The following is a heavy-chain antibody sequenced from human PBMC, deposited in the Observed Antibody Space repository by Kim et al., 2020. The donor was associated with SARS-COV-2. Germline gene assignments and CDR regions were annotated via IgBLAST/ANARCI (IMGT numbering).Heavy chain of an antibody. CDR3: ARGVGGTSYYVRDDCSHGEGPFHHLQNKFQNQVYSAMNKLGGGGNGVYFVGRGVGGTYYYGMDG. CDR1: GFTFSYYA. Sequence: GGSLRLSCAASGFTFSYYAMHWVRQAPDKGLEWVAVISYDGSNKYYADSVKGRFTISRDNSKNTLYLQMNSLRAEDTAVYYCARGVGGTSYYVRDDCSHGEGPFHHLQNKFQNQVYSAMNKLGGGGNGVYFVGRGVGGTYYYGMDGWGQGTKVTVSS. CDR2: ISYDGSNK. V-gene: IGHV3-30*04. J-gene: IGHJ6*02. D-gene: IGHD1-26*01.